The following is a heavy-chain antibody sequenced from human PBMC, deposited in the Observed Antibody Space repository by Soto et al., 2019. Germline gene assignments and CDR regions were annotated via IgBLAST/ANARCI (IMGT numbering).Heavy chain of an antibody. D-gene: IGHD3-10*01. Sequence: EVQLLESGGGLVQPGGSLRLSCAASGFTFSSYAMSWVRQAPGKGLEWVAAISGSGGSTYYADSVKGRFTISRDNSKNTLYLQMNSLRAEDTAVYYCAKGTMVRGVPFDYWGQGTLVTVSS. CDR1: GFTFSSYA. V-gene: IGHV3-23*01. J-gene: IGHJ4*02. CDR3: AKGTMVRGVPFDY. CDR2: ISGSGGST.